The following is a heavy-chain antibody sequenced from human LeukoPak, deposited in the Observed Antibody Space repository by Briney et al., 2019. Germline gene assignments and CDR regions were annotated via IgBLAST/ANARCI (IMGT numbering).Heavy chain of an antibody. CDR2: ISAYNGGT. CDR3: ARDLRVDTAMASYYYYYMDV. CDR1: GYTFTSYG. J-gene: IGHJ6*03. D-gene: IGHD5-18*01. Sequence: ASVKVSCKASGYTFTSYGISWVRQAPGQGLEWMGWISAYNGGTNYAQKFQGRVTMTRDTSISTAYMELSRLRSDDTAVYYCARDLRVDTAMASYYYYYMDVWGKGTTVTVSS. V-gene: IGHV1-18*01.